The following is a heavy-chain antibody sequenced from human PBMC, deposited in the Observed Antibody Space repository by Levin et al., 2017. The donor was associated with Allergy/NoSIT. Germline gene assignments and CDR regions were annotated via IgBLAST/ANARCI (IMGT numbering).Heavy chain of an antibody. CDR2: IKSNTDGGTA. CDR1: GFIFGNTW. CDR3: TTEGVVGITSVFDY. J-gene: IGHJ4*02. D-gene: IGHD1-26*01. Sequence: GGSLRLSCAASGFIFGNTWMSWVRQAPGKGLEWVGRIKSNTDGGTADYAAPVKGRFTISRDDSQNTLYLQMNSRKPEDTAVDDCTTEGVVGITSVFDYWGQGALVTVSS. V-gene: IGHV3-15*01.